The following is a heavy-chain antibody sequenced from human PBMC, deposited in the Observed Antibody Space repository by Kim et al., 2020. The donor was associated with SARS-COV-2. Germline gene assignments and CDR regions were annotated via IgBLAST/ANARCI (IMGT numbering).Heavy chain of an antibody. CDR3: ASALGH. CDR2: TSGRT. D-gene: IGHD3-16*02. J-gene: IGHJ4*02. V-gene: IGHV4-4*07. Sequence: TSGRTNYNPSLQSRVTMSVDMSKTQFSRKLSSVTAADTAVYYCASALGHWGQGTLVTVSS.